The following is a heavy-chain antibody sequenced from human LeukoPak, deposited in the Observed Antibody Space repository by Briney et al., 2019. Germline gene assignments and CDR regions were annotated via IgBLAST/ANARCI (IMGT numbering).Heavy chain of an antibody. CDR3: ARLGVYNRSPRAFDI. V-gene: IGHV4-4*02. CDR1: GGSLDSSGW. CDR2: ISHTGST. Sequence: PSETLSLTCAISGGSLDSSGWRTWVRQPPGKGLEWVGEISHTGSTKFNPSLQSRVIISGVMSKNQFSLNLTSVTAAHTAVYFCARLGVYNRSPRAFDIWGHGTMVTVSS. J-gene: IGHJ3*02. D-gene: IGHD1-14*01.